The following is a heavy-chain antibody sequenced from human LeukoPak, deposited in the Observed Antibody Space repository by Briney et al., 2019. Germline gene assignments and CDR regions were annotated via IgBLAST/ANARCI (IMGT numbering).Heavy chain of an antibody. D-gene: IGHD3-9*01. J-gene: IGHJ3*02. V-gene: IGHV5-51*01. CDR2: IYPGDSDT. CDR1: GYTFTNSW. Sequence: GESLKISCKGSGYTFTNSWVAWVRQIPGEGLEWMGIIYPGDSDTRYSPSFQGQVTISADKSISTAYLQWSSLKASDTAMYYCARPTVNYDILTGYYNVDAFDIWGQGTMVTVSS. CDR3: ARPTVNYDILTGYYNVDAFDI.